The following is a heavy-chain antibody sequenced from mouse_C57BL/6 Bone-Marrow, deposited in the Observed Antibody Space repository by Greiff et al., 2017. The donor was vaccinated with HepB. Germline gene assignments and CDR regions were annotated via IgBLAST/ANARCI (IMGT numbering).Heavy chain of an antibody. D-gene: IGHD1-1*01. V-gene: IGHV1-54*01. J-gene: IGHJ3*01. Sequence: VQLQQSGAELVRPGTSVKVSCKASGYAFTNYLIEWVKQRPGQGLEWIGVINPGSGGTNYNEKFKGKATLTADKSSSTAYMQLSSLTSEDSAVYFCARSYGSSPWFAYWGQGTLVTVSA. CDR2: INPGSGGT. CDR1: GYAFTNYL. CDR3: ARSYGSSPWFAY.